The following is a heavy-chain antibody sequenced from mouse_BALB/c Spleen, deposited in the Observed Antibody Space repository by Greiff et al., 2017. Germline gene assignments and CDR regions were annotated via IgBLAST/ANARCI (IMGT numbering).Heavy chain of an antibody. CDR3: ARPTARAYFDY. Sequence: EVQGVESGGGLVKPGGSLKLSCAASGFTFSSYAMSWVRQTPEKRLEWVATISSGGSYTYYPDSVKGRFTISRDNAKNTLSLQMSSLRSEDTAIYYCARPTARAYFDYWGQGTTLTVSS. D-gene: IGHD3-1*01. V-gene: IGHV5-9-3*01. J-gene: IGHJ2*01. CDR2: ISSGGSYT. CDR1: GFTFSSYA.